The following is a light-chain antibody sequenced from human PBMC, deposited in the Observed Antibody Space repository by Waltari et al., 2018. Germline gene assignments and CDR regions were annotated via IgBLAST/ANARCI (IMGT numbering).Light chain of an antibody. V-gene: IGLV2-14*01. CDR1: HSHTGASTL. Sequence: QSALTQSASVSRSPGPSITISCTRTHSHTGASTLVSWYHQHPDNTPKLFSYALNARPSVVSHRFSGSKSGNTASLTISGLQAEDEADYYCSSYTASSTVVFGGGTKLTVL. CDR3: SSYTASSTVV. J-gene: IGLJ2*01. CDR2: ALN.